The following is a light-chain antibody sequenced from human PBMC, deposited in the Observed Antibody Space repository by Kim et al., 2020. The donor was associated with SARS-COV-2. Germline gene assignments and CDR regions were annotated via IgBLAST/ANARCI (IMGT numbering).Light chain of an antibody. J-gene: IGLJ2*01. CDR1: SPHVGSHS. Sequence: GERLTISCSGSSPHVGSHSANWYQQPPGMAPKLLLYDNNQRPSGVPDRFSGSKSGTSASLAISGLQSEDEAGYYCAAWDDSLNGVIFGGGTQLTVL. CDR2: DNN. V-gene: IGLV1-44*01. CDR3: AAWDDSLNGVI.